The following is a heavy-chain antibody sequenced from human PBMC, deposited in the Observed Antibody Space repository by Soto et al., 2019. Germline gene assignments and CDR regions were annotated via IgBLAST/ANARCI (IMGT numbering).Heavy chain of an antibody. V-gene: IGHV1-69*13. Sequence: ASVKVSCKASGGTFSSYAISWVRQAPGQGLEWMGGIIPIFGTANYAQKFQGRVTITADESTSTAHMELSSLRSEDTAVYYCARDLEYSSSSPLFDYWGQGTLVTVSS. CDR2: IIPIFGTA. CDR3: ARDLEYSSSSPLFDY. CDR1: GGTFSSYA. J-gene: IGHJ4*02. D-gene: IGHD6-6*01.